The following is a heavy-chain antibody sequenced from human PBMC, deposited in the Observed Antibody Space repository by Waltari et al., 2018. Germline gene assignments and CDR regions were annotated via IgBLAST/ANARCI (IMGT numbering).Heavy chain of an antibody. Sequence: QVQLVQSGAEVKKPGASVKVSCKASGYTFTGYYMHWVRQAPGQGLEWMGRINPNSGSTNYAQKFQGRVTMTRDTSISTAYMELSRLRSDGTAVYYCARDLNSGYDLRYWGQGTLVTVSS. CDR2: INPNSGST. CDR3: ARDLNSGYDLRY. CDR1: GYTFTGYY. J-gene: IGHJ4*02. D-gene: IGHD5-12*01. V-gene: IGHV1-2*06.